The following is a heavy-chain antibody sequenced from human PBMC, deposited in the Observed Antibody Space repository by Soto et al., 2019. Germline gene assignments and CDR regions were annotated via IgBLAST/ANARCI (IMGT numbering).Heavy chain of an antibody. CDR3: AKGGYYSLFDI. J-gene: IGHJ3*02. CDR1: GFTFTDYH. CDR2: ISGSGGRT. D-gene: IGHD3-16*01. V-gene: IGHV3-23*01. Sequence: GGSLRLSCVASGFTFTDYHKYWVRQAPGKGLEWVSGISGSGGRTYYADSVKGRFTISRDNSNNTLSLQMHILRVEDTAVYFCAKGGYYSLFDIWGQGTMVTV.